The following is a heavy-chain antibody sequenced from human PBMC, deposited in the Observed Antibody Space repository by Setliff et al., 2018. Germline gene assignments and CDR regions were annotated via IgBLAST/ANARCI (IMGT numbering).Heavy chain of an antibody. J-gene: IGHJ4*02. V-gene: IGHV4-30-4*01. CDR3: SRARSLDFDY. CDR1: DGSIRSGDY. Sequence: LSLTCTVSDGSIRSGDYWGWIRQHPGKGLEWIGYIHHTGTTFYNPSRRIRVTSSVYTSKNQFSLNLTSVTAADTAVYYCSRARSLDFDYWGQGMLVTVSS. CDR2: IHHTGTT.